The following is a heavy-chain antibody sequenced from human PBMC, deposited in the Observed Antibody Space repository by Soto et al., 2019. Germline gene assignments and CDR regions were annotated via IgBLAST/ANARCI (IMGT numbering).Heavy chain of an antibody. D-gene: IGHD6-13*01. J-gene: IGHJ6*02. CDR3: TRVLDFGYSSSWYYYYGMDV. CDR1: GFNVGAFA. V-gene: IGHV3-23*01. CDR2: ISVSDAFV. Sequence: GGSLRLSCAASGFNVGAFAVNWVRQAPGKGLEWVSGISVSDAFVYYADSVRGRFSISRDASENILYLQMNSLRVDDTALYYCTRVLDFGYSSSWYYYYGMDVWGQGTTVTVSS.